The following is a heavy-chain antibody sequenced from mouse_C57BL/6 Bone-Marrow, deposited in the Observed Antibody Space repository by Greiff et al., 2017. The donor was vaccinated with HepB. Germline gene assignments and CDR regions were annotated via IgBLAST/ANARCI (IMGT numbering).Heavy chain of an antibody. V-gene: IGHV1-63*01. D-gene: IGHD1-1*02. CDR3: ARGGYGAMDY. CDR2: IYPGGGYT. J-gene: IGHJ4*01. CDR1: GYTFTNYW. Sequence: QVQLQQSGAELVRPGTSVKMSCKASGYTFTNYWIGWAKQRPGHGLEWIGDIYPGGGYTNYNEKFKGKATLTADKSSSTAYIQFSSLTSEDSAIYYCARGGYGAMDYWGQGTSVTGSS.